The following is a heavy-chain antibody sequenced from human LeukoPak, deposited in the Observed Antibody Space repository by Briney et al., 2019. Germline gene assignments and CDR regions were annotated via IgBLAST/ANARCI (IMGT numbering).Heavy chain of an antibody. CDR3: ARDVGYCTGGSCHAFDG. CDR1: GDSINSTNW. D-gene: IGHD2-15*01. J-gene: IGHJ5*02. CDR2: IYHSGDT. V-gene: IGHV4-4*02. Sequence: PSETLSLTCAVSGDSINSTNWWCCVRQPPGKGLEGIGGIYHSGDTNYNPSLRGRVTIALDKSKNQFSLKLSFVTAADTAFYYFARDVGYCTGGSCHAFDGSGQGTLVTV.